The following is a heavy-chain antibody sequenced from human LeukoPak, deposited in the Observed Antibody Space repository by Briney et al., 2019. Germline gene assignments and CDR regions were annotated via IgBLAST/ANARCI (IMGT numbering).Heavy chain of an antibody. CDR3: AREVTTGTLFGDYSWFDP. CDR2: INSDGSST. CDR1: GFTFSSYW. D-gene: IGHD1-14*01. Sequence: PGGSLRLSCAASGFTFSSYWMHWVRQAPGKGAVWVSRINSDGSSTSYAASVKGRFTISRDNAKNTLYLQMNSLRAEDTAVYYCAREVTTGTLFGDYSWFDPWGQGTQVTVSS. J-gene: IGHJ5*02. V-gene: IGHV3-74*01.